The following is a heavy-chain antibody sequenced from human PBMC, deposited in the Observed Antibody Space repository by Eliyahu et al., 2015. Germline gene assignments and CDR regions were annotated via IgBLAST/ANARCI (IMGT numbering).Heavy chain of an antibody. D-gene: IGHD3-3*01. CDR3: AKVWGYDFWSGLLDY. J-gene: IGHJ4*02. CDR1: GFXXXSYG. Sequence: QVQLVESGGGVVQPGRSLRLSCAASGFXXXSYGMHWVRQAPGKGLEWVAVISYDGSNKYYADSVKGRFTISRDNSKNTLYLQMNSLRAEDTAVYYCAKVWGYDFWSGLLDYWGQGTLVTVSS. V-gene: IGHV3-30*18. CDR2: ISYDGSNK.